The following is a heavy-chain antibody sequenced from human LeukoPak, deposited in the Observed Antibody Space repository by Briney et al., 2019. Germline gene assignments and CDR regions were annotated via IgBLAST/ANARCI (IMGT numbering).Heavy chain of an antibody. J-gene: IGHJ4*02. CDR3: ARGFYYGSGSYPPDY. CDR1: GFTFSSYA. V-gene: IGHV3-30-3*01. Sequence: GGSLRLSCAASGFTFSSYAMTWVRQAPGKGLEWVALLSYDGSHKYYADSVKGRFTISRDTSKNTLYLQMNSLRAEDTAVYYCARGFYYGSGSYPPDYWGQGTLVTVSS. CDR2: LSYDGSHK. D-gene: IGHD3-10*01.